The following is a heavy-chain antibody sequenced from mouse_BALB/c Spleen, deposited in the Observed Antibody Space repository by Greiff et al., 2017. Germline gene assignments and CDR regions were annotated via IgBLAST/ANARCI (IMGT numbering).Heavy chain of an antibody. CDR2: INPGGGGT. CDR3: SRGAMITGYAMDY. Sequence: QVQLKESGAELVRPGTSVKVSCKASGYAFTNYLIEWVKQRPGQGLEWIGVINPGGGGTNYNEKFKGKATLTADKSSSTAYMQLSSLTSDDSAVFFCSRGAMITGYAMDYWGQGTSVTVSS. J-gene: IGHJ4*01. CDR1: GYAFTNYL. V-gene: IGHV1-54*01. D-gene: IGHD2-4*01.